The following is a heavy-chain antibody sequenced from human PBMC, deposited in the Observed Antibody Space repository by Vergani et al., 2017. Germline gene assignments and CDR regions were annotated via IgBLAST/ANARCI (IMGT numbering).Heavy chain of an antibody. CDR3: ARGGTGVATPPDAFDI. J-gene: IGHJ3*02. CDR2: IYYSGST. Sequence: QVQLQESGPGLVKPSQTLSLTCTVSGGSISSGGYYWSWIRQHPGKGLEWIGYIYYSGSTYYNPSLKSRVTISVDTSKNQFSLKLSSVTAADTAVYYCARGGTGVATPPDAFDIWGQGTMVTVSS. V-gene: IGHV4-31*03. CDR1: GGSISSGGYY. D-gene: IGHD5-12*01.